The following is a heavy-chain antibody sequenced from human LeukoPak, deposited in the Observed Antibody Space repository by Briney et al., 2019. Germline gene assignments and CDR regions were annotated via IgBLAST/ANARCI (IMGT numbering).Heavy chain of an antibody. CDR3: ARDRRVVAADYYYYYYMDV. CDR2: IYHSGST. D-gene: IGHD2-15*01. Sequence: SETLSLTCAVSGYSISSGYYWGWIRQPPGKGLEWIGSIYHSGSTYYNPSLKSRVTISVDTSKNQFSLKLSSVTAADTAVYYCARDRRVVAADYYYYYYMDVWGKGTTVTVSS. CDR1: GYSISSGYY. V-gene: IGHV4-38-2*02. J-gene: IGHJ6*03.